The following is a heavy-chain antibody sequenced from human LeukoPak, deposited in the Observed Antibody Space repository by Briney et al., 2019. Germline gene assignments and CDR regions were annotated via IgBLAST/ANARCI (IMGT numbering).Heavy chain of an antibody. CDR1: GFTFSSYA. CDR3: ARGGTDYYDSSGYYYPFDY. CDR2: ISYDGSNK. J-gene: IGHJ4*02. V-gene: IGHV3-30-3*01. D-gene: IGHD3-22*01. Sequence: GGSLRLSCAASGFTFSSYAMHWVRQAPGKGLEWVAVISYDGSNKYYADSVKGRITISRDNSKNTLYLQMNSLRAEDTAVYYCARGGTDYYDSSGYYYPFDYWGQGTLVTVSS.